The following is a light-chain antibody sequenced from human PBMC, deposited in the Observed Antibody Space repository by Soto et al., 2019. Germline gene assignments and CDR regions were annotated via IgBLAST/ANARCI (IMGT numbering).Light chain of an antibody. V-gene: IGKV1-5*03. CDR2: KAS. CDR1: QTISSW. CDR3: QQHNSYWT. Sequence: DIQMTQSPWTLSVSLGERVTITCRASQTISSWLAWYQQKPGKAPKLLINKASTLKSGVPSRFSGSGSGTEFTLTISSLQTDDFATYYCQQHNSYWTFGQGTKV. J-gene: IGKJ1*01.